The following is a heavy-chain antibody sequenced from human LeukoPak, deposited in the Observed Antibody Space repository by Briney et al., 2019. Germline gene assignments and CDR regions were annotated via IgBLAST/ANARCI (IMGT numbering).Heavy chain of an antibody. CDR1: GFTFGDYA. D-gene: IGHD3-10*01. CDR3: ARGRSGVRGVITLGDLGY. J-gene: IGHJ4*02. V-gene: IGHV4-39*07. CDR2: IYYSGST. Sequence: KSGGSLRLSCTASGFTFGDYAMSWFRQPPGKGLEWIGSIYYSGSTYYNLSLKSRVTISVDTSKNQFSLKLSSVTAADTAVYYCARGRSGVRGVITLGDLGYWGQGTLVTVSS.